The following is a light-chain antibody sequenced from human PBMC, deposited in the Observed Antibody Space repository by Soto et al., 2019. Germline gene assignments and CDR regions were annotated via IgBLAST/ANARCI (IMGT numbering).Light chain of an antibody. CDR2: EVS. Sequence: QYALTQPPSASGSPGQSVTVSCTGSSSDVGAYNFVSWYQQHPGKAPKLMIYEVSKQPSGVPDRFSGSKSGNTASLSVSGLQAEDEADYYCTAYAGGHHLGVFGGGTKLTVL. CDR3: TAYAGGHHLGV. V-gene: IGLV2-8*01. J-gene: IGLJ3*02. CDR1: SSDVGAYNF.